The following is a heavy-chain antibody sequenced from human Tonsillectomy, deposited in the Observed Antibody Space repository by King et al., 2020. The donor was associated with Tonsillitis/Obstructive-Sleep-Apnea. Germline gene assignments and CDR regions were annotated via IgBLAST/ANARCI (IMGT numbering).Heavy chain of an antibody. CDR1: GGSISSYY. V-gene: IGHV4-59*01. CDR3: ARNHCSSTSCDGNYYYMDV. J-gene: IGHJ6*03. D-gene: IGHD2-2*01. CDR2: IFYNGST. Sequence: QLQESGPGLVKPSETLSLTCTVSGGSISSYYWSWIRQPPGKGLEWIGYIFYNGSTNYNPSLKSRVTISVDTSKNQFSLKLSSVTAADTAVYYCARNHCSSTSCDGNYYYMDVWGKGTTVTVSS.